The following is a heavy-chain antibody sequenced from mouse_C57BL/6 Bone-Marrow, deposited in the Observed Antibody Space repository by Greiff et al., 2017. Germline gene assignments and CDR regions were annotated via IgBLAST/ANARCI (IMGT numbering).Heavy chain of an antibody. CDR3: ASEDYGSPFFAY. Sequence: VQLQQPGAELVKPGASVKMSCKASGYTFTSYWITWVKQRPGQGLEWIGDIYPGSGSTNYNEKFKSKATLTVDTSSSTAYMQLSSLTSEDSAVYYCASEDYGSPFFAYWGQGTLVTVSA. CDR1: GYTFTSYW. CDR2: IYPGSGST. V-gene: IGHV1-55*01. J-gene: IGHJ3*01. D-gene: IGHD1-1*01.